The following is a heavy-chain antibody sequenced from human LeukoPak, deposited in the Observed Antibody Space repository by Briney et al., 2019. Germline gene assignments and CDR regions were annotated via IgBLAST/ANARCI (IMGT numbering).Heavy chain of an antibody. J-gene: IGHJ4*02. CDR2: ISSSGSNI. CDR3: ARDGLDFWNGNFDY. Sequence: GGSLRLSCAASGFTFNSYAMSWVRQAPGKGLEWVSYISSSGSNIYYADSVKGRFTISRDNAKNSLYLQMNSLRAEDTAVYYCARDGLDFWNGNFDYWGQGTLVTVSS. D-gene: IGHD3-3*01. V-gene: IGHV3-48*01. CDR1: GFTFNSYA.